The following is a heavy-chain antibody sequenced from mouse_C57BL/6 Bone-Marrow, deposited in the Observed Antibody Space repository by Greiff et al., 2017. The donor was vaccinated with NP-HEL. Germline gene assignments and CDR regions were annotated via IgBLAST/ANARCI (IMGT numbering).Heavy chain of an antibody. D-gene: IGHD2-1*01. V-gene: IGHV1-50*01. Sequence: QVQLQQPGAELVKPGASVKLSCKASGYTFTSYWMQWVKQRPGQGLEWIGEIDPSDSYTNYNQKFKGKATLTVDTSSSTAYMQLSSLTSEDSAVYYCARVIYYGNYVFAYWGQGTLVTVSA. J-gene: IGHJ3*01. CDR3: ARVIYYGNYVFAY. CDR2: IDPSDSYT. CDR1: GYTFTSYW.